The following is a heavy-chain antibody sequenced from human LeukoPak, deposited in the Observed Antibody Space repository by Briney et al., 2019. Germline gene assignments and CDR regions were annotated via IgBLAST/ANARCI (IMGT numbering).Heavy chain of an antibody. CDR1: GFTFSSYA. J-gene: IGHJ4*02. CDR2: ISGSGGST. D-gene: IGHD4-23*01. Sequence: PGGSLRLSCAASGFTFSSYAMSWVRQAPGKGLEWVSAISGSGGSTYYADSVKGRFTISRDNSKNTLYLQMNSLRAEDTAVYYCAKDPDTLDYGGNSFSYWGQGTLVTVSS. V-gene: IGHV3-23*01. CDR3: AKDPDTLDYGGNSFSY.